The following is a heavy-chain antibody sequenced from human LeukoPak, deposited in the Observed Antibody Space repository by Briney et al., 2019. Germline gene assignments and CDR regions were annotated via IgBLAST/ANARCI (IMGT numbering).Heavy chain of an antibody. Sequence: SETLSLTCAVYGGSSSSYYWSWIRQPPGKGLEWIGEINHSGSTNYNPSLKSRVTISVDTSKNQFSLKLSSVTAADTAVYYCARGHSGYDPLDYWGQGTLVTVSS. D-gene: IGHD5-12*01. CDR1: GGSSSSYY. J-gene: IGHJ4*02. CDR3: ARGHSGYDPLDY. CDR2: INHSGST. V-gene: IGHV4-34*09.